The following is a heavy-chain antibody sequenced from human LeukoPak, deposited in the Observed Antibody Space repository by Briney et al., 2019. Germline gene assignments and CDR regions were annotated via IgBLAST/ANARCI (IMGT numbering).Heavy chain of an antibody. V-gene: IGHV3-7*01. J-gene: IGHJ6*03. CDR1: GGSFSGYY. Sequence: ETLSLTCAVYGGSFSGYYWSWVRQAPGKGLEWVANIKQDGSEKYYVDSVKGRFTISRDNAKNSLYLQMNSLRAEDTAVYYCARGYSFSYYYYYMDVWGKGTTVTVSS. CDR2: IKQDGSEK. D-gene: IGHD1-26*01. CDR3: ARGYSFSYYYYYMDV.